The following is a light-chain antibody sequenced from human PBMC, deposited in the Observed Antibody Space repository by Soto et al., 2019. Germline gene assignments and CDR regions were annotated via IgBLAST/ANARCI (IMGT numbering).Light chain of an antibody. CDR2: DVS. V-gene: IGLV2-11*01. CDR3: CLYAVTFYV. CDR1: SSDVGTYDF. Sequence: LTQPRSVSGSPGQSVTISCTGTSSDVGTYDFVSWYQQHPGKTPRLMIFDVSERPSGVPDRFSGSKSGNTASLTISGLQAEDEADYYCCLYAVTFYVFGTGTKVTVL. J-gene: IGLJ1*01.